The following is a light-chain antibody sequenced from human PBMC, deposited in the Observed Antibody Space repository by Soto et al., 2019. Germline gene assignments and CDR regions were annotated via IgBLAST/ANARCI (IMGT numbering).Light chain of an antibody. CDR2: EVS. Sequence: QSALTQPASVSGSPGPSITISCTGTSSDVGGYKYVSWYQQHPDKAPKLIIFEVSNRPSGISSRFSGSKSGNTASLTISGLQAEDEADYYCASYTSSSTSEIFGRGTKVTVL. CDR3: ASYTSSSTSEI. V-gene: IGLV2-14*01. J-gene: IGLJ2*01. CDR1: SSDVGGYKY.